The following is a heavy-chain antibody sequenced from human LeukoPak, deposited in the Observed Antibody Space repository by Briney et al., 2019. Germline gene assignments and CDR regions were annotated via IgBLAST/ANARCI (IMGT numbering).Heavy chain of an antibody. Sequence: SETLSLTCAVSGGFISSGNWWGWFRQPPGKGPEWIGEIHHSVGTNYNPSLKSRVAISMDKSKNQFSLDVTSVTAADTAMYYCARKGPATIADYWGRGTLVTVSS. V-gene: IGHV4-4*02. CDR2: IHHSVGT. J-gene: IGHJ4*02. D-gene: IGHD4-11*01. CDR3: ARKGPATIADY. CDR1: GGFISSGNW.